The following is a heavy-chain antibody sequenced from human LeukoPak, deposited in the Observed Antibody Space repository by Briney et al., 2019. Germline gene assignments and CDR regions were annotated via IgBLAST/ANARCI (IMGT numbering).Heavy chain of an antibody. CDR2: IIPIFGTA. D-gene: IGHD3-10*01. J-gene: IGHJ4*02. V-gene: IGHV1-69*06. Sequence: SVKVSCKASGGTFSSCAISWVRQAPGQGLEWMGGIIPIFGTANYAQKFQGRVTITADKSTSTAYMELSSLRSGDTAVYYCASQDYYGSGSYLGALDYWGQGTLVTVSS. CDR1: GGTFSSCA. CDR3: ASQDYYGSGSYLGALDY.